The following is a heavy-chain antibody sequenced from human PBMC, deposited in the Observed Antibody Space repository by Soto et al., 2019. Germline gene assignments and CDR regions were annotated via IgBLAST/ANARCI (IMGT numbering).Heavy chain of an antibody. Sequence: ASVKVSCKASGYTFTSYEINWVRQSSGQGLEWLGWMSPNSGNTGYAPKFLGRVTMTKNTSINTAYMELSSLTSEDTAVYYCARGFQIFGMVKKFDPWGQGTLVTVSS. CDR1: GYTFTSYE. CDR2: MSPNSGNT. V-gene: IGHV1-8*01. D-gene: IGHD3-3*01. CDR3: ARGFQIFGMVKKFDP. J-gene: IGHJ5*02.